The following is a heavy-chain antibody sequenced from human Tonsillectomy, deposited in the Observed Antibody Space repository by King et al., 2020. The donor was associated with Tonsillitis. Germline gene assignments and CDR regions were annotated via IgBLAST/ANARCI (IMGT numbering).Heavy chain of an antibody. CDR3: ASYRFRSGYFGY. CDR1: GGSISSSSYY. Sequence: QLQESGPGLVKPSETLSLTCTVSGGSISSSSYYWGWIRQPPGKGLEWIGSIYYSGSTYYNPSLTSRVTISVDTSKNQFSLKLSSVTAADTAVYYCASYRFRSGYFGYWGQGTLVTVSS. CDR2: IYYSGST. D-gene: IGHD3-3*01. V-gene: IGHV4-39*01. J-gene: IGHJ4*02.